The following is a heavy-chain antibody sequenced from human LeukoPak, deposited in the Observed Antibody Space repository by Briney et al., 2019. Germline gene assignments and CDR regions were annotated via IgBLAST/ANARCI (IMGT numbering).Heavy chain of an antibody. Sequence: GGSLRLSCATCGFTFRSYGMHWVRQAPGKGLEWLAVISFDESDKYYAASVKGRFTISADISKNTLHLEMNSLRADDTAMYYCAREFDSGYHSGGPKHWGLGTLVTVSS. J-gene: IGHJ1*01. CDR2: ISFDESDK. V-gene: IGHV3-30*19. CDR3: AREFDSGYHSGGPKH. CDR1: GFTFRSYG. D-gene: IGHD5-12*01.